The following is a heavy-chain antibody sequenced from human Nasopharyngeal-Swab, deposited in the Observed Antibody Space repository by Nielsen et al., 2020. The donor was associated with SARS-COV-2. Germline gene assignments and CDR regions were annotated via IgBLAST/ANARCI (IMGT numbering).Heavy chain of an antibody. D-gene: IGHD2-2*01. V-gene: IGHV1-46*01. J-gene: IGHJ6*03. CDR2: INPSGGRT. Sequence: WVRQAPGQGPEWMGIINPSGGRTSYAQKFQGRVAMTRDTSTSTVYMELSSLRSEDTAVYYCAREVFEVPAATYYYYYYYMDVWGKGTTVTVSS. CDR3: AREVFEVPAATYYYYYYYMDV.